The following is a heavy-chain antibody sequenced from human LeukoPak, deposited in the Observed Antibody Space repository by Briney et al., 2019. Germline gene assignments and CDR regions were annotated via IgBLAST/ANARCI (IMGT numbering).Heavy chain of an antibody. V-gene: IGHV4-59*12. CDR1: CGFISSYF. D-gene: IGHD2-15*01. J-gene: IGHJ4*02. CDR2: IYYSGST. CDR3: ASRTDEYSGGSPRHANYYFDY. Sequence: PSETLSLTCTVWCGFISSYFWRGIRQPPGKGLEWIGYIYYSGSTNYNPSLKSRVTISVDTSKNQFSLKLSSVTAADTAVYYCASRTDEYSGGSPRHANYYFDYWGQGTLVTVSS.